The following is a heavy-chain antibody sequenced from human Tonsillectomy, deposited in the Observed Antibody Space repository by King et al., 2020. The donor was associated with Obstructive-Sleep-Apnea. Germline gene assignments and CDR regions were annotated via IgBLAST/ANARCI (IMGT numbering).Heavy chain of an antibody. Sequence: GQLVQSGAEVMKPGSSVKVSCKISGATFSTYAISWVRQGPGQGLEWMGGIIPVFGSTHYAQKFQGRVTLTADESTNTAYMELSRLRLEDTAVYYCATCSLEQFVRATYQYYGMNVWGQGSTVTVSS. D-gene: IGHD1/OR15-1a*01. CDR2: IIPVFGST. CDR1: GATFSTYA. CDR3: ATCSLEQFVRATYQYYGMNV. J-gene: IGHJ6*02. V-gene: IGHV1-69*01.